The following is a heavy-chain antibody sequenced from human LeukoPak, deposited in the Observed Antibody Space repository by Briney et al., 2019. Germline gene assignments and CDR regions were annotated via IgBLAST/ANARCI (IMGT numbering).Heavy chain of an antibody. CDR2: IYYSGST. D-gene: IGHD5-24*01. CDR1: GGSISSYY. CDR3: AREVRSRWLQGHEIDY. V-gene: IGHV4-59*12. J-gene: IGHJ4*02. Sequence: PSETLSLTCTVSGGSISSYYWSWIRQPPGKGLEWIGYIYYSGSTNYNPSLKSRVTISVDTSKNQFSLKLSSVTAADTAVYYCAREVRSRWLQGHEIDYWGQGTLVTVSS.